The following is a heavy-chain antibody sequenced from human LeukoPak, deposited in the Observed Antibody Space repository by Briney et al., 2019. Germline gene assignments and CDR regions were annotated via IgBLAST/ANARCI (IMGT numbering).Heavy chain of an antibody. CDR2: IKQDGSEK. D-gene: IGHD3-22*01. J-gene: IGHJ4*02. V-gene: IGHV3-7*01. CDR1: GFTFSSYW. CDR3: ARGRYYDTWRGGYYFDY. Sequence: GGSLRLSCAASGFTFSSYWMSWVRQAPGKGLEWVANIKQDGSEKYYVDSVKGRFIISRDNAKNSLYLQMNSLRAEDTAVYYCARGRYYDTWRGGYYFDYWGQGTLVTVSS.